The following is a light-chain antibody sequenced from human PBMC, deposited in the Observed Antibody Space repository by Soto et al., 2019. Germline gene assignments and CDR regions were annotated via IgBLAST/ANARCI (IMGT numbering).Light chain of an antibody. CDR1: QSVSSN. J-gene: IGKJ5*01. CDR3: QQYNNWPRT. Sequence: VMTQAPATLSVSPGERATLSCRASQSVSSNLAWYQQKPGQAPRLLIYGASTRATGIPARFSGSGSGTEFTLTISSLQSEDFAVYYCQQYNNWPRTFGQGTRLEIK. CDR2: GAS. V-gene: IGKV3-15*01.